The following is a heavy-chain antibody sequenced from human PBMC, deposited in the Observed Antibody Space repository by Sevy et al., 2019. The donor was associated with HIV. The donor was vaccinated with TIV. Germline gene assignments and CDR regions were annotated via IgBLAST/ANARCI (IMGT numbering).Heavy chain of an antibody. CDR2: IKQDGSAE. CDR3: ARSGMQLWFDYFDY. V-gene: IGHV3-7*01. J-gene: IGHJ4*02. Sequence: GGSLILSCAASGFTFSSYWMTWVRQAPGKGLEWVAYIKQDGSAESLLDSVKGRFTISRDNAKNSLYLQMTSLRAEDTAVYYCARSGMQLWFDYFDYWGQGTLVTVSS. D-gene: IGHD5-18*01. CDR1: GFTFSSYW.